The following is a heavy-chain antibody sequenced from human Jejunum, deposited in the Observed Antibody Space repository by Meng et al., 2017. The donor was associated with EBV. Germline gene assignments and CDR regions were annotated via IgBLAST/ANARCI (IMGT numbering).Heavy chain of an antibody. V-gene: IGHV2-5*02. D-gene: IGHD3-10*01. Sequence: QPSQKEFGPTVVNPTKTLTSVSDFSGLSVSTSSGDVSCSRQPPGKDLEWLALIYWDDANHYSPALKSSLTITKDTSKTQVALNMTNMDPVDTATYFCVHRPSTMVRDFFDHWGQGTLVTVSS. J-gene: IGHJ5*02. CDR1: GLSVSTSSGD. CDR3: VHRPSTMVRDFFDH. CDR2: IYWDDAN.